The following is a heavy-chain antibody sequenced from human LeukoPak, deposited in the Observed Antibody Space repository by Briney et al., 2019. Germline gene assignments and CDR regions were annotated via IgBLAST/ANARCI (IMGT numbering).Heavy chain of an antibody. CDR2: ISAYNDNT. V-gene: IGHV1-18*01. CDR3: ARDLIPSFGYSSSWRLSY. Sequence: ASVKVSCKASGYTFTSYGISWVRQAPGQGLEWMGWISAYNDNTNYAQKLQGRVTMTTDTSTSTAYMELRSLRSDDTAVYYCARDLIPSFGYSSSWRLSYWGQGTLVTVSS. D-gene: IGHD6-13*01. CDR1: GYTFTSYG. J-gene: IGHJ4*02.